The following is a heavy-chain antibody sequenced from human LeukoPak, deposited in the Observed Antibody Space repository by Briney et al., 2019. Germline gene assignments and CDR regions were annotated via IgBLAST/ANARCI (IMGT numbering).Heavy chain of an antibody. D-gene: IGHD6-19*01. CDR1: GFTFSSYA. J-gene: IGHJ6*02. Sequence: PGGSLRLSCAASGFTFSSYAMTWVRQAPGKGLEWVSTISGRGGSTYYADSVKGRFTISRDNSKNTLYLQMNSLRAEDTAVYYCAKEGVAGTGRVYYHYGLDVWGQGTTVTVSS. V-gene: IGHV3-23*01. CDR2: ISGRGGST. CDR3: AKEGVAGTGRVYYHYGLDV.